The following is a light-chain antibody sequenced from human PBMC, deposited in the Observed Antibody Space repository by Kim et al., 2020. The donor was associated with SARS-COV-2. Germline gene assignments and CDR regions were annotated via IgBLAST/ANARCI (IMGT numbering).Light chain of an antibody. Sequence: ASVFWATGQSITNSRNGYNYVSWYQQLPGKDPKLMIYDVSNRPSGVSNRFTGSKSGNTASLTISGLQAEDEADYYCSSYTSSSTWVFGGGTKLTVL. CDR1: YNY. CDR3: SSYTSSSTWV. V-gene: IGLV2-14*03. J-gene: IGLJ3*02. CDR2: DVS.